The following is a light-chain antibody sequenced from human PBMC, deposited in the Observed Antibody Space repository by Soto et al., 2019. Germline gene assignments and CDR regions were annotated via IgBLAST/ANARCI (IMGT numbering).Light chain of an antibody. Sequence: QSVLTQAPSASGTTGQRVTISCSGSRSNVGSKSVNWYQQLPGTAPKLLIYSNNQRPSGVPDRVSGSKSGTSASVALSSLQSEDEADYYCATWDDNLNGPVFVGGTKLTAL. CDR1: RSNVGSKS. J-gene: IGLJ2*01. CDR3: ATWDDNLNGPV. CDR2: SNN. V-gene: IGLV1-44*01.